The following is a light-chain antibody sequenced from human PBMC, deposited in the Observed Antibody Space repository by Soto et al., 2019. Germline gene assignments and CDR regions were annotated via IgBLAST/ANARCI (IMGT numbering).Light chain of an antibody. CDR2: AAS. J-gene: IGKJ1*01. Sequence: DIQMTQSPSSLSASVRDRVTITCRSSQSIGRNLNWYLQKPGKAPKLLVYAASHLQSGVPSRFSGGGSGPSFTLIISILQPEDSATYYCQQSYNTPWTFGQGTKVDIK. V-gene: IGKV1-39*01. CDR1: QSIGRN. CDR3: QQSYNTPWT.